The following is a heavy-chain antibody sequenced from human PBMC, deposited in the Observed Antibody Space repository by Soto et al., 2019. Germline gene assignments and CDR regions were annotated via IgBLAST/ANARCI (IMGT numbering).Heavy chain of an antibody. CDR3: ARGYCSGCSCLHY. V-gene: IGHV6-1*01. J-gene: IGHJ4*02. CDR1: GDSVSSNSAA. CDR2: TYYRSKWYN. Sequence: SQTLSLTCAIAGDSVSSNSAAWNWIGHSPSRGLEWLGRTYYRSKWYNDYAVSVKSRITINPDTSKNQFSLQLNSVTPEDTAVYYCARGYCSGCSCLHYWGQGTLVTVSS. D-gene: IGHD2-15*01.